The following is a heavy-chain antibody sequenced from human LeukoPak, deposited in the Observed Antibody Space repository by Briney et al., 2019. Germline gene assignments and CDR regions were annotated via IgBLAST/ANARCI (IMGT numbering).Heavy chain of an antibody. CDR3: AITYSSGWYFAFDI. Sequence: SQTLCLTCTASNVSISSDTYYWSWIRQPAGKGLEWIGRIYTSGSTNYNPSLKSRVTISVDTSKNQFSLKLSSVTAADTAVYYCAITYSSGWYFAFDIWGQGTMVTVSS. V-gene: IGHV4-61*02. CDR1: NVSISSDTYY. D-gene: IGHD6-19*01. J-gene: IGHJ3*02. CDR2: IYTSGST.